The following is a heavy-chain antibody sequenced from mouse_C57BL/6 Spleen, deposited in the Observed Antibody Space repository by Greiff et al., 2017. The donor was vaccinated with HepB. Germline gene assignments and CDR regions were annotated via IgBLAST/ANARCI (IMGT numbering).Heavy chain of an antibody. CDR3: ARHPLAY. CDR1: GYAFSSSW. Sequence: VQLQQSGPELVKPGASVKISCTASGYAFSSSWMNWVKQRPGKGLEWIGRVYPGDGDTNYNGKFKGKATLTADKSSSTAYMQLSSLTSEDSAVYCCARHPLAYWGQGTLVTVSA. V-gene: IGHV1-82*01. CDR2: VYPGDGDT. J-gene: IGHJ3*01.